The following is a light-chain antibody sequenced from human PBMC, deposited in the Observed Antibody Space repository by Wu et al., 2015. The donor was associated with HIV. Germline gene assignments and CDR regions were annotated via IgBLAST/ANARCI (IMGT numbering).Light chain of an antibody. V-gene: IGKV1-5*03. CDR1: QSIVT. CDR3: QHYNSYPWT. CDR2: KAS. J-gene: IGKJ1*01. Sequence: ASRRRTRVTSNLVRASQSIVTCWPGVSRNQGKTPKLLIQKASSLETGVPSRFXGSGSGTEFTLTIFSLQPDDFATYYCQHYNSYPWTFGQGTKVEIK.